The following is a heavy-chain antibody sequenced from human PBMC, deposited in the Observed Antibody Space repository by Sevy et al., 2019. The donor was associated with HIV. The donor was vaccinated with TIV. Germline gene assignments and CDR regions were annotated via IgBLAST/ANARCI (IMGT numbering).Heavy chain of an antibody. V-gene: IGHV3-21*01. CDR2: ISSSSYI. D-gene: IGHD2-2*01. J-gene: IGHJ4*02. CDR1: GFTFSRYS. CDR3: ARDGGCSSTSCLLYFDS. Sequence: GGSLRLSCAASGFTFSRYSMNWVRQAPGKGLECVSSISSSSYIYYADSVKGRFTISRDNAKNSLYLQMNSLRAEDTAVYYCARDGGCSSTSCLLYFDSWGQGTLVTVSS.